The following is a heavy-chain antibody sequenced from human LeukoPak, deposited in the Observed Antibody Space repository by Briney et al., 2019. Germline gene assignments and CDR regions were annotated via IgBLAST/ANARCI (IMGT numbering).Heavy chain of an antibody. CDR3: ARVSQLYRDL. D-gene: IGHD2-2*02. J-gene: IGHJ3*01. CDR1: GFTFSSYT. Sequence: GGSLRLSCAASGFTFSSYTMNWVRQAPGKGLEWVSSISSSSSYFFYADSVKGRFTISRDNAKNSLYLQMDTLRAEDTALYYCARVSQLYRDLWGQGTMVTVSS. CDR2: ISSSSSYF. V-gene: IGHV3-21*01.